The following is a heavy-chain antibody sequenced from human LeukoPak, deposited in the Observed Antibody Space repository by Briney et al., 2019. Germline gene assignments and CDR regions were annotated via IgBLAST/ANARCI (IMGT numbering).Heavy chain of an antibody. J-gene: IGHJ4*02. D-gene: IGHD3-10*01. CDR1: GFTFSNYW. CDR2: IDKNGREK. CDR3: ATYTQNFGAPGTDY. V-gene: IGHV3-7*01. Sequence: GGSLILPCTVSGFTFSNYWMRWVRQAPGKGLEWVASIDKNGREKRYVDSVEGRFTISRDNAKNSVYLQMTSLGAEDTAVYYCATYTQNFGAPGTDYWGQGTLVTVSS.